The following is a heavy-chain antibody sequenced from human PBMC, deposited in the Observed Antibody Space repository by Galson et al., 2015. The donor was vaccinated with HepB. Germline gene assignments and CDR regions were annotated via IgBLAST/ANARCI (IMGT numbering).Heavy chain of an antibody. CDR3: ATDSLGSTSFFDY. J-gene: IGHJ4*02. CDR2: FDPEDGET. D-gene: IGHD2-2*01. CDR1: GYTLTELS. Sequence: SVKVSCKVSGYTLTELSMHWVRQAPGKGLEWMGGFDPEDGETIYAQKFQGRVTMTEDTSTDTAYMELSSLRSEDTAVYYCATDSLGSTSFFDYWGQGTLVTVSS. V-gene: IGHV1-24*01.